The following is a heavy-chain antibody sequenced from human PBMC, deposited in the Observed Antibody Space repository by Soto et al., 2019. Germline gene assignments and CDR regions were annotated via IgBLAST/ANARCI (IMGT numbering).Heavy chain of an antibody. CDR1: GFSVSSNS. V-gene: IGHV3-53*01. D-gene: IGHD5-12*01. J-gene: IGHJ5*02. CDR3: ARELSGSWYNWFDP. Sequence: PGGSLRLSCAASGFSVSSNSMSWVRQAPGKGLEWVSVTHSDVTTYYADSVKGRFIISRDNSKDTLYLQMNRLRAEDTAVYYCARELSGSWYNWFDPWGQGTLVTVSS. CDR2: THSDVTT.